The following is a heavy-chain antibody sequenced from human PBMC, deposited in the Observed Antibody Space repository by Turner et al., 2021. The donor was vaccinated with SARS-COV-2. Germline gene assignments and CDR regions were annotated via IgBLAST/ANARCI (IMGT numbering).Heavy chain of an antibody. V-gene: IGHV4-39*01. D-gene: IGHD5-12*01. CDR2: IYYSEST. CDR3: ARTYSGYESDDAFDI. CDR1: GGTLSRSTYY. Sequence: QLQLQESGPGLVKPSETLSLPGTVSGGTLSRSTYYWGWLRQPPGKVLEWIGTIYYSESTYDNPSLKSLVIISVDTSKNQFPLKLSSVTAADTAVYCGARTYSGYESDDAFDIWGQGTMVTVSS. J-gene: IGHJ3*02.